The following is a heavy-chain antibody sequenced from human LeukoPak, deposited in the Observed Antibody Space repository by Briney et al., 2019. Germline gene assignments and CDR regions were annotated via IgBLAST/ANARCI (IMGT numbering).Heavy chain of an antibody. Sequence: SETLSLTCAVYGGSFSGYYWSWLSQPPGKGLEWIGQINHSGSTNYNPSLKSRVTISVDTSKNQFSLKLSSVTAADTAVYYCARVGYYNGFDFWGQGTLVTVSS. CDR3: ARVGYYNGFDF. CDR2: INHSGST. J-gene: IGHJ4*02. V-gene: IGHV4-34*01. CDR1: GGSFSGYY. D-gene: IGHD3-9*01.